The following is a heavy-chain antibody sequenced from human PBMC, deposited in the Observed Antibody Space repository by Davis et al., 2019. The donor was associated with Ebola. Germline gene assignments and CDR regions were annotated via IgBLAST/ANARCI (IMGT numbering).Heavy chain of an antibody. CDR2: MSYDGTNE. Sequence: GGSLRLSCAASGFIFSNFALHWVRQAPGTGLEWVAVMSYDGTNENYGHSVKGRFTISRDNSKNTLFLQIKNLRVDDTAIYYCVKDKVAQSYYYYSGMDVWGHGAAVTVSS. CDR3: VKDKVAQSYYYYSGMDV. D-gene: IGHD5-12*01. V-gene: IGHV3-30*18. CDR1: GFIFSNFA. J-gene: IGHJ6*02.